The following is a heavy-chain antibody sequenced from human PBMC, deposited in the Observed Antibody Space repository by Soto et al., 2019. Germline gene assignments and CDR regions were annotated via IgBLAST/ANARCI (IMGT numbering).Heavy chain of an antibody. CDR3: TKASPDRHHMDV. V-gene: IGHV3-23*01. J-gene: IGHJ6*02. CDR2: ITETGGDT. CDR1: GFTFSKFV. Sequence: GGSLRLSSAASGFTFSKFVMRWVRQTPGKGLEWVSTITETGGDTYYTDSVKGRFTISRDNSKNTLYLQMSSLRAEDTALYYCTKASPDRHHMDVWGQGTTVTVSS.